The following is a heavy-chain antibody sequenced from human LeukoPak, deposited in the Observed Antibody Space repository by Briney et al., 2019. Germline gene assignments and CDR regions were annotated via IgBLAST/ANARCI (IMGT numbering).Heavy chain of an antibody. CDR1: GGSISSYY. V-gene: IGHV4-4*07. D-gene: IGHD3-10*01. Sequence: SETLSLTCTVSGGSISSYYWTWIRQSAGKRLEWIGRMSGSGGTTYNPSLKSRVTILVDMSNNQFSLRLNSVTAADTAVYYCARAGGVLGYFDYWGQGALVTVSS. CDR3: ARAGGVLGYFDY. CDR2: MSGSGGT. J-gene: IGHJ4*02.